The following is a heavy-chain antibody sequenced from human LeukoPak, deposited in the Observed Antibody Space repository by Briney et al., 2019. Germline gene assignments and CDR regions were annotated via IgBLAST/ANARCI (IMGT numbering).Heavy chain of an antibody. CDR1: GYTFTGYY. D-gene: IGHD3-22*01. CDR2: INPNSGGT. J-gene: IGHJ4*02. V-gene: IGHV1-2*02. CDR3: ARDAPDANYYDSRVYYFGY. Sequence: ASVKVSCKASGYTFTGYYMHWVRQAPGQGLEWMGWINPNSGGTNYAQKFQGRVTMTRDTSISTAYMELSRLRSDDTAVYYCARDAPDANYYDSRVYYFGYWGQGTLVTVSS.